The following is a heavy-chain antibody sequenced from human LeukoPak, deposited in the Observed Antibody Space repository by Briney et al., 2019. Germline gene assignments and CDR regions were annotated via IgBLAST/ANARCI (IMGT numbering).Heavy chain of an antibody. Sequence: PGGSLRLSCAASGFTFSSYGMHWVRQAPGKGLEWVAFIRFDGDDKFYSESVKGRFTISRDTSRNTLYLQMNSLRAEDTAVYYCARTRYYYNSRSYGAPYYFDYWGQGTLVTVSS. J-gene: IGHJ4*02. CDR1: GFTFSSYG. D-gene: IGHD3-10*01. V-gene: IGHV3-30*02. CDR3: ARTRYYYNSRSYGAPYYFDY. CDR2: IRFDGDDK.